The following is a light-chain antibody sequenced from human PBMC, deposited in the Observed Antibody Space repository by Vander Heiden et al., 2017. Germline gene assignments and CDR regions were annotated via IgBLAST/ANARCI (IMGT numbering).Light chain of an antibody. CDR1: SLTNYY. J-gene: IGLJ2*01. Sequence: SSELTHDPAVSVAVGQTVTFTCQGDSLTNYYASWYQQKSGQAPVLVLYGNNDRPAGFAARFSGSTSGNTASLTITGAQAEDEADYYCCSRDSSGSDVVFGGGTKLTVL. CDR2: GNN. V-gene: IGLV3-19*01. CDR3: CSRDSSGSDVV.